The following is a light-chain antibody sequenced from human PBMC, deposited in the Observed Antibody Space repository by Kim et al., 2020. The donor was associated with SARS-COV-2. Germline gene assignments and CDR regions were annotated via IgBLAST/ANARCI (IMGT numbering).Light chain of an antibody. J-gene: IGLJ3*02. Sequence: SYELTQPPSVSVAPGKTARITCGGNNIGSKSVHWYQQKPGQAPVLVIYYDSDRPSGIPERFSGSNSGNTATLTISRVEAGDEADSYCQVWDSSSDLWV. CDR3: QVWDSSSDLWV. V-gene: IGLV3-21*04. CDR1: NIGSKS. CDR2: YDS.